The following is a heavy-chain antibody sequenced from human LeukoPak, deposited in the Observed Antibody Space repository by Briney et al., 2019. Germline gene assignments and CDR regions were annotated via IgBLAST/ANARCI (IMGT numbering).Heavy chain of an antibody. D-gene: IGHD3-10*01. Sequence: SQTLSLTCTVSGGSISSGGYYWRWIRQHPGKGLEWIGYIYYSGSTYYNPSLKSRVTISVDTSKNQFSLKLSSVTAADTAVYYCARNYYGSGSYGDLGVDYWGQGTLVTVSS. V-gene: IGHV4-31*03. CDR2: IYYSGST. CDR3: ARNYYGSGSYGDLGVDY. CDR1: GGSISSGGYY. J-gene: IGHJ4*02.